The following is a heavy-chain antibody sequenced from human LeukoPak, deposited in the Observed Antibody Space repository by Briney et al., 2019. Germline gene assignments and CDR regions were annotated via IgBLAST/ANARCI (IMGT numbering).Heavy chain of an antibody. J-gene: IGHJ5*02. Sequence: SQTLSLTCTVSGVSISSGSYYWSWIRQPAGKGLEWIGRIYTSGSTNYNPSLKSRVTISVDTAKNQFFLKLSSVTAADTAVYYCARDRGVVGDPGWFDPWGQGTLVTVSS. V-gene: IGHV4-61*02. D-gene: IGHD1-26*01. CDR3: ARDRGVVGDPGWFDP. CDR2: IYTSGST. CDR1: GVSISSGSYY.